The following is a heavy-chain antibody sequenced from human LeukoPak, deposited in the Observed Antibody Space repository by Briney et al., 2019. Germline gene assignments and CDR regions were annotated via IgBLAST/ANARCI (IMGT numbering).Heavy chain of an antibody. Sequence: PSETLSLTCAVYGGSFSGFYWSWIRQPPGKGLEWIGYIYYTGSTYYNPSLKSRVTISVDTSKNQFSLKLSSVTAADTVVYYCARGGGGPYYYDSSTYSGPAYNWFDPWGQGTLVTVSS. CDR3: ARGGGGPYYYDSSTYSGPAYNWFDP. V-gene: IGHV4-34*09. CDR2: IYYTGST. J-gene: IGHJ5*02. CDR1: GGSFSGFY. D-gene: IGHD3-22*01.